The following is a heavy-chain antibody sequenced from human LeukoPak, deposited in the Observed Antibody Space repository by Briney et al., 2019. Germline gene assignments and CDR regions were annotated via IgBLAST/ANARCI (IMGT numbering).Heavy chain of an antibody. J-gene: IGHJ4*02. D-gene: IGHD2-2*01. CDR3: ARAAGVPAAADY. V-gene: IGHV4-31*03. CDR2: IYYSGST. CDR1: GGSISGGGYY. Sequence: PSETLSLTCTVSGGSISGGGYYWSWIRQHPGKGLEWIGYIYYSGSTYYNPSLKSRVTISVDTSKNQFSLKLSSVTAADTAVYYCARAAGVPAAADYWGQGTLVTVSS.